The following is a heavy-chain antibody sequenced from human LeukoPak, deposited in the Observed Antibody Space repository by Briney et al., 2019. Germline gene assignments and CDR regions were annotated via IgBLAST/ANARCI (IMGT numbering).Heavy chain of an antibody. Sequence: PSETLSLTCTVSGGSISSSSYYWGWIRQPPGKGLEWIGSIYYSGSTNYNPSLESRVTISGDTSKNQFSLKLNSVTAADTAVYYCARGGDAAPFDFWGQGTLVTVSS. CDR2: IYYSGST. CDR3: ARGGDAAPFDF. J-gene: IGHJ4*02. D-gene: IGHD5-12*01. V-gene: IGHV4-39*07. CDR1: GGSISSSSYY.